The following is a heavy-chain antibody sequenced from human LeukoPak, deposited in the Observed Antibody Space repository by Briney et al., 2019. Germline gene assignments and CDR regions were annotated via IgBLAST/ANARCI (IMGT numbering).Heavy chain of an antibody. Sequence: PGGSLRLSCVASGFTLTTYTMAWVRQAPGKGLEWVSLISRSATSIYYADSVKGRFTISRDNAKSSLFLQMNSLRAEDTAVYYCARARLTGGHNFYFDFGGQGMLVTVSS. D-gene: IGHD5-24*01. CDR3: ARARLTGGHNFYFDF. CDR1: GFTLTTYT. V-gene: IGHV3-21*01. J-gene: IGHJ4*02. CDR2: ISRSATSI.